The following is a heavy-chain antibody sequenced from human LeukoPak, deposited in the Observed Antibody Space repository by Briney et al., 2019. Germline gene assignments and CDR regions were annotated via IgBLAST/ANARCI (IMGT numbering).Heavy chain of an antibody. CDR2: INTSGST. CDR1: GGSISSYY. V-gene: IGHV4-59*01. J-gene: IGHJ4*02. CDR3: ARGRGRAARHFDY. Sequence: SETLSLTCTVSGGSISSYYWSWIRQPPGKGLEWIGYINTSGSTNYNPSLKSRVTISVDTTKSQFSLKLSSVTAADTAVYYCARGRGRAARHFDYCGQGTLVTVSS. D-gene: IGHD6-6*01.